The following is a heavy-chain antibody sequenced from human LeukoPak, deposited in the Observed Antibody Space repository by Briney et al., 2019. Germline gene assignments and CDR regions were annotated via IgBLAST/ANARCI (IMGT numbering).Heavy chain of an antibody. CDR2: INHSGST. CDR3: ARGRNPRYFDL. J-gene: IGHJ2*01. CDR1: GGSISNYY. V-gene: IGHV4-34*01. D-gene: IGHD1-14*01. Sequence: SETLSLTCTVSGGSISNYYWSWIRQPPGKGLEWIGEINHSGSTNYNPSLKSRVTISVDTSKNQFSLKLSSVTAADTAVYYCARGRNPRYFDLWGRGTLVTVSS.